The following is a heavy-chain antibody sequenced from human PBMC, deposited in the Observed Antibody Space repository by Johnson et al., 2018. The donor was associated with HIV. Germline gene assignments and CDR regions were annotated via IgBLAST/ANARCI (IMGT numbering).Heavy chain of an antibody. CDR1: GFTLSNYD. V-gene: IGHV3-13*01. J-gene: IGHJ3*02. D-gene: IGHD1-26*01. Sequence: VQLVESGGGLAQPGGSLRLSCAASGFTLSNYDMHWVRQATGKGLEWVSVIGTAGDTYYPGSVKGRFTISRENARNSLYLQMNSLRAGDTAVYYCARGPLIVGASHAFDIWGQGTMVTVSS. CDR2: IGTAGDT. CDR3: ARGPLIVGASHAFDI.